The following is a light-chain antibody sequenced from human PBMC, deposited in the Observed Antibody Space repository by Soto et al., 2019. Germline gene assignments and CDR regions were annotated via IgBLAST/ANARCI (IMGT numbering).Light chain of an antibody. CDR2: EVI. CDR3: SSYRSGSILYV. J-gene: IGLJ1*01. Sequence: QSSLANPASFSGSPGQSITISCTGTSSEVGGFNFVSWYQQYPGQAPKLVIYEVINRPSGISDRFSGSKSDNTASLTISGLQAEDEADYYCSSYRSGSILYVFGTGTKVTVL. V-gene: IGLV2-14*01. CDR1: SSEVGGFNF.